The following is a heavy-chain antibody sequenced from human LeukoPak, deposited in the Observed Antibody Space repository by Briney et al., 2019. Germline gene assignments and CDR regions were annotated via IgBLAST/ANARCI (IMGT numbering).Heavy chain of an antibody. CDR3: ARRGGWYGASTYYFDN. V-gene: IGHV4-59*01. D-gene: IGHD6-19*01. CDR1: GGSISPYY. J-gene: IGHJ4*02. CDR2: ISDSGTT. Sequence: SETLSLSCAVSGGSISPYYWSWLRQTPGKGLEWIGDISDSGTTNYNASLMSRVTISIDSSQNQFSLRLDSVTAADTALYYCARRGGWYGASTYYFDNWGQGTLVTVSS.